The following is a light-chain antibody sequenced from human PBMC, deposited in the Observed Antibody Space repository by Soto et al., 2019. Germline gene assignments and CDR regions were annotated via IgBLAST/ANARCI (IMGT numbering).Light chain of an antibody. V-gene: IGLV2-18*02. CDR3: SSYTSSSTLL. CDR1: SNDVDTYNR. J-gene: IGLJ2*01. Sequence: QSALTQPPSVSGSPGQSVTISCTGTSNDVDTYNRVSWYQEPPGTAPKLMIYEVNNRPSGVPDRFSGSKSGNTASLTISGLQAEDEADYYCSSYTSSSTLLFGGGTKLTVL. CDR2: EVN.